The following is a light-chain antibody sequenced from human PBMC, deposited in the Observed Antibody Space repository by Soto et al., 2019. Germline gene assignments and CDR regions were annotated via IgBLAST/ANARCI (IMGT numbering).Light chain of an antibody. CDR2: GNR. CDR3: SSYTSSSTLDVV. J-gene: IGLJ2*01. V-gene: IGLV1-40*01. CDR1: NSNLGAGYD. Sequence: QSVLTQPPSVSGAPGQRVTISCTGNNSNLGAGYDVHWYQQLPGAAPKLVIFGNRNRPSGVPERFSGSKSGTSASLAITGLQAEDEADYYCSSYTSSSTLDVVFGGGTKVTVL.